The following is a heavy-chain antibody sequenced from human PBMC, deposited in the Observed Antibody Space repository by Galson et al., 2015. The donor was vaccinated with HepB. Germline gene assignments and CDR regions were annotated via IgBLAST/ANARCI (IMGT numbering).Heavy chain of an antibody. Sequence: TLSLTCAVYGGSFSGHYWSWIRQPPGKGLEWIGEINHSGSTNYNPSLKSRVTISVDTSKNQFSLKLSSVTAADTAVYYYARPSGSYRIDYWGQGTLVTVSS. V-gene: IGHV4-34*01. D-gene: IGHD1-26*01. J-gene: IGHJ4*02. CDR2: INHSGST. CDR3: ARPSGSYRIDY. CDR1: GGSFSGHY.